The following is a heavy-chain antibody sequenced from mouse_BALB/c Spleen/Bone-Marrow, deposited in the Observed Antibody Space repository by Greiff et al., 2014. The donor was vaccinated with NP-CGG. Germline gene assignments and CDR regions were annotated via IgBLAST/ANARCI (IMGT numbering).Heavy chain of an antibody. J-gene: IGHJ2*01. Sequence: EVQLQQSGAELVKPGASVKLSCTASGFNIKDTYMHWVKQRPEQGLEWIGRIDPANGNTKYDPKFQGKATITADTSSNTAYLQLSSLTSEDTAVYYCARYDYCSSYFDYWGQGTTLTVSS. CDR1: GFNIKDTY. D-gene: IGHD1-1*01. CDR3: ARYDYCSSYFDY. V-gene: IGHV14-3*02. CDR2: IDPANGNT.